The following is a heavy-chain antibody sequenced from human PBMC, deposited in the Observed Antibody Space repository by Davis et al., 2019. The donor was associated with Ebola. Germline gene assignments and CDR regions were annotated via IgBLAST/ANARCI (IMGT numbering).Heavy chain of an antibody. V-gene: IGHV4-59*01. CDR1: GGSISSYY. Sequence: SETLSLTCTVSGGSISSYYWSWIRQPPGKGLEWIGYIYYSGSTNYNPSLKSRVTISVDTSKNQFSLKLSSVTAADTAVYYCARGGGYYYDSSGYYTRYGMDVWGQGTTVTVSS. CDR3: ARGGGYYYDSSGYYTRYGMDV. CDR2: IYYSGST. J-gene: IGHJ6*02. D-gene: IGHD3-22*01.